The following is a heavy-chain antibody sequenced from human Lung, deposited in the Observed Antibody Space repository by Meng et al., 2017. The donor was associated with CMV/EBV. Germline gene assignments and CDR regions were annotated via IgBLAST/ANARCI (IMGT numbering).Heavy chain of an antibody. V-gene: IGHV4-39*01. CDR3: ARQESSWYYFDY. CDR2: IYYSGST. J-gene: IGHJ4*02. Sequence: SETLSLXCTVSGGSISSSSYYWGWIRQPPGKGLEWIGSIYYSGSTYYNPSLKSRVTISVDTSKNQFSLKPSSVTAADTAVYYCARQESSWYYFDYWGQGTLVTVSS. D-gene: IGHD6-13*01. CDR1: GGSISSSSYY.